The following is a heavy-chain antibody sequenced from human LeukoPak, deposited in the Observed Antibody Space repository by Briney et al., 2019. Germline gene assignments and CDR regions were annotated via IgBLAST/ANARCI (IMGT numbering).Heavy chain of an antibody. Sequence: GGSLRLSCVGSGFTFRSHAMSWVRQAPEKGLEFVSGVYENGGTTYYADSVKGRFSISRDNSKNTLYLQMDSLRGEDTAVYYCAKDFRIGYSAHFDYWGQGALVTVSS. CDR3: AKDFRIGYSAHFDY. D-gene: IGHD2-21*01. CDR2: VYENGGTT. J-gene: IGHJ4*02. V-gene: IGHV3-23*01. CDR1: GFTFRSHA.